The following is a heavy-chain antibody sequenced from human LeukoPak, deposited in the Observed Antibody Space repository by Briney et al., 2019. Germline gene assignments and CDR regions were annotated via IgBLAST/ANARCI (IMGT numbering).Heavy chain of an antibody. CDR1: GFTFSSYE. CDR2: ISSSGSTI. Sequence: GGSLRLSCAASGFTFSSYEMNWVRQAPGKGLEWVSYISSSGSTIYYADSVKGRFTISRDNAKNSLYLQMSSLRAEDTAVYYCASFPGSGSYPFWGQGTLVTVSS. V-gene: IGHV3-48*03. D-gene: IGHD3-10*01. CDR3: ASFPGSGSYPF. J-gene: IGHJ4*02.